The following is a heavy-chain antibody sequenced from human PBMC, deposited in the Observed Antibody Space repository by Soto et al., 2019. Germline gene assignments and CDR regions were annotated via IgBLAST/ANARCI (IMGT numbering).Heavy chain of an antibody. CDR3: ARDKNVWGSYRYECGFDY. CDR2: IYHSGST. J-gene: IGHJ4*02. D-gene: IGHD3-16*02. CDR1: GGSISSSNW. V-gene: IGHV4-4*02. Sequence: QVQLQESGPGLVKPSGTLSLTCAVSGGSISSSNWWSWVRQPPGKGLEWIGEIYHSGSTNYNPSLKSRVTISVDKSKNQFSLKLSSVTAADTAVYYCARDKNVWGSYRYECGFDYWGQGTLVTVSS.